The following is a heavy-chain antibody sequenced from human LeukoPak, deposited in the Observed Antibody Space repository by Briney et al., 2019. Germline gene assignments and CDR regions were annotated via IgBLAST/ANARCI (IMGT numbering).Heavy chain of an antibody. J-gene: IGHJ4*02. Sequence: PGGSLRLSCAASGFNFRSYAMSWVRQAPGKGLEWVSGISSSGGNIYFADSVKGRFTISRDNSKSTVYLQMNSLRAEDTAVYYCTKPSSGWTSFDCWGQGTLVTVSS. CDR1: GFNFRSYA. D-gene: IGHD6-19*01. V-gene: IGHV3-23*01. CDR3: TKPSSGWTSFDC. CDR2: ISSSGGNI.